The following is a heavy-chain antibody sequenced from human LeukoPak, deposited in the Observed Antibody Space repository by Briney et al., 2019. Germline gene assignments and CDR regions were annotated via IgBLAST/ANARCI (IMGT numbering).Heavy chain of an antibody. J-gene: IGHJ4*02. D-gene: IGHD6-19*01. Sequence: GRSLRLSCAASGFTFSSYGMHWVRQAPGKGLEWVAFIWYDGSNKYYVDSVKGRFTISRDNSKNTLYLQMNSLRAEDTAVYYCARDQGYSSGWYPYWGQGTLVTVSS. CDR3: ARDQGYSSGWYPY. V-gene: IGHV3-33*01. CDR1: GFTFSSYG. CDR2: IWYDGSNK.